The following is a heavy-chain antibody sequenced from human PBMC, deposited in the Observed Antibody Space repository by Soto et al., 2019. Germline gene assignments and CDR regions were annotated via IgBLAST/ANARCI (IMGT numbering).Heavy chain of an antibody. J-gene: IGHJ6*02. CDR1: GYSFTSYW. D-gene: IGHD3-16*01. V-gene: IGHV5-10-1*01. Sequence: GESLKISCKGSGYSFTSYWISWVRQMPGKGLEWMGRIDPSDSYTNYSPSFQGHVTISADKSISTAYLQWSSLKASDTAMYYCASLGGKAPSYYGMDVWGQGTTVTVSS. CDR3: ASLGGKAPSYYGMDV. CDR2: IDPSDSYT.